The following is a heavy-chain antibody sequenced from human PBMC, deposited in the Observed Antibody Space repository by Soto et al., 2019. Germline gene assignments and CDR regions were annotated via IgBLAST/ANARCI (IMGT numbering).Heavy chain of an antibody. CDR3: ATTAAGFDS. Sequence: GCLRLAGAASACSFTCRSYIMSWIRQAPGKELEWVSAMSGSCVSTYYADSGKGRFTISGDNSKNTLYLQMNSLRADDTAVYYCATTAAGFDSWGEGTMVTV. J-gene: IGHJ4*02. CDR1: ACSFTCRSYI. CDR2: MSGSCVST. D-gene: IGHD6-13*01. V-gene: IGHV3-23*01.